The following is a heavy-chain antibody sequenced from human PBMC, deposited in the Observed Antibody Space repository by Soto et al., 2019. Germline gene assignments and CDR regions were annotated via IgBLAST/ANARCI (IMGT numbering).Heavy chain of an antibody. CDR3: ARDLGVALATLTLDF. CDR1: GFTFNDAW. CDR2: IRRKTDGGTT. D-gene: IGHD2-15*01. V-gene: IGHV3-15*01. Sequence: PGGSLRLSCAASGFTFNDAWMSWVRQAPGKGLEWVGRIRRKTDGGTTDYAAPVKGRFTISRDDAKNSLYLQMNGLRAEDTGVYYCARDLGVALATLTLDFWGQGTLVTVSS. J-gene: IGHJ4*02.